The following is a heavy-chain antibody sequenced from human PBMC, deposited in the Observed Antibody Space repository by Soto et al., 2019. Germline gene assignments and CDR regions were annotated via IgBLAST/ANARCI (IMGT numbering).Heavy chain of an antibody. J-gene: IGHJ4*02. V-gene: IGHV4-59*01. CDR2: IYYSGST. D-gene: IGHD3-22*01. CDR3: ARIRAYYYDSSGYFYPRGFDY. Sequence: PSETLSLTCTVSGCSISSYYWSWIRQPPGKGLEWIGYIYYSGSTNYNPSLKSRVTISVDTSKNQFSLKLSSVTAADTAVYYCARIRAYYYDSSGYFYPRGFDYWGQGTLVTVSS. CDR1: GCSISSYY.